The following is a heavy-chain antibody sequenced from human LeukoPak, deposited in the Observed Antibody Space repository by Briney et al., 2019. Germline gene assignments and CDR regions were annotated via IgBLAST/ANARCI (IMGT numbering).Heavy chain of an antibody. Sequence: SETLSLTCTVSGDSINSDIYYWGWIRQSPGKGLEWIGSVYFSGSARYNASLESRVTISIDTSKNQFSLNLNSVTAADTAVYYCARHADGRGYIGAYLDYWGQGTLVTVSS. J-gene: IGHJ4*02. CDR1: GDSINSDIYY. CDR2: VYFSGSA. CDR3: ARHADGRGYIGAYLDY. V-gene: IGHV4-39*01. D-gene: IGHD1-1*01.